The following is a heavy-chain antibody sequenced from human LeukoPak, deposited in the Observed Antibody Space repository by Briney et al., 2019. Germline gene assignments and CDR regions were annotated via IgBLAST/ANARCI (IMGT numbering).Heavy chain of an antibody. J-gene: IGHJ4*02. CDR3: AKSSPGYFDY. V-gene: IGHV3-30*18. D-gene: IGHD2-15*01. CDR1: GFTFSSYG. Sequence: GGSLRLSCAASGFTFSSYGMHWVRQAPGKVLEWVAVISYDGSNIYYADSVKGRFTISRDNSKNTLYLQMNSLRAEDTAVYYCAKSSPGYFDYWGQGTLVTVSS. CDR2: ISYDGSNI.